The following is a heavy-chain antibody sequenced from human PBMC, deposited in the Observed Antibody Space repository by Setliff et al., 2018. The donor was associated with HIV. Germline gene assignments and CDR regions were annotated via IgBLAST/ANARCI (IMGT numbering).Heavy chain of an antibody. CDR1: GYSFTNYW. CDR2: IWPGDSDT. CDR3: ARQGDYHILTGYYSGPHDAFDI. Sequence: GESLKISCKGSGYSFTNYWIGWVLQMPGRGLEWMGIIWPGDSDTRYSPSFQGQVTISADKSISTAYLQWSSLEASDTAMYYCARQGDYHILTGYYSGPHDAFDIWGQGTMVTVSS. J-gene: IGHJ3*02. D-gene: IGHD3-9*01. V-gene: IGHV5-51*01.